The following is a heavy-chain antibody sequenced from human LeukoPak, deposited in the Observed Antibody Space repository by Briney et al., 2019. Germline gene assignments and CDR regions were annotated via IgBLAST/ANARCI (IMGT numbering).Heavy chain of an antibody. J-gene: IGHJ3*02. D-gene: IGHD6-19*01. CDR3: ARESLIVEAGTNAFDI. Sequence: PSETLSLTCSVSGGSIRNHYWSWIRQPPGKGLEWIGYIYYSGSTNYNPSLKSRVTISVDTSKNQFSLKLSSVTAADTAVYYCARESLIVEAGTNAFDIWGQGTMVIVSS. CDR2: IYYSGST. V-gene: IGHV4-59*11. CDR1: GGSIRNHY.